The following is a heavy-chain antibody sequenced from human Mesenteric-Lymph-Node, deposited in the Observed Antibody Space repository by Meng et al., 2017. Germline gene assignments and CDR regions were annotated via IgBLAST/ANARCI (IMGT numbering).Heavy chain of an antibody. D-gene: IGHD6-13*01. J-gene: IGHJ4*02. CDR3: TRADIAAAGTGGY. Sequence: FQLAQSGAEVKKPGASVKVLCKATGYTFSNYGISWVRQAPGQGLEWMGWISGYSGNTKYAQKLQGRVTMTTDTSTNTAYMELRSLRSDDTAVYYCTRADIAAAGTGGYWGQGTLVTVSS. CDR1: GYTFSNYG. CDR2: ISGYSGNT. V-gene: IGHV1-18*01.